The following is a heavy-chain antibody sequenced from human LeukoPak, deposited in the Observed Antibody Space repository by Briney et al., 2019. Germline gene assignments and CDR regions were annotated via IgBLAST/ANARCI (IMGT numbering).Heavy chain of an antibody. Sequence: SETLSLTCAVYGGSFSGYYWSWIRQPPGKGLEWIGEINHSGSTNYNPSLKSRVTISVDRSKNQFSLKLSSVTAADTAVYYCARKVDRYNWFDPWGQGTLVTVSS. CDR1: GGSFSGYY. CDR2: INHSGST. J-gene: IGHJ5*02. CDR3: ARKVDRYNWFDP. V-gene: IGHV4-34*01. D-gene: IGHD5-12*01.